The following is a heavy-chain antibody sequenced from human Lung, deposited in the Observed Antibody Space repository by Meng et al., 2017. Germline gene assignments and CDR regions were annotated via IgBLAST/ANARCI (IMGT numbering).Heavy chain of an antibody. CDR2: ISSSSA. CDR3: ARGRVVVAATPSDY. D-gene: IGHD2-15*01. Sequence: EVQLVESGGGLVKPVGSLRLSCAATGFTFSSYSMNWVRQAQGKGLEWVSSISSSSAYADSVKGRFTISRDNAKNSLYLQMNSLRAEDTAVYYCARGRVVVAATPSDYWGQGTLVTVSS. J-gene: IGHJ4*02. CDR1: GFTFSSYS. V-gene: IGHV3-21*01.